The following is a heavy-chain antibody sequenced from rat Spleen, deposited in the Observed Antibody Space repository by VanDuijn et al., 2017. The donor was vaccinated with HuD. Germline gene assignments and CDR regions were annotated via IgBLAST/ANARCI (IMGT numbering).Heavy chain of an antibody. CDR2: ISSDGSST. D-gene: IGHD1-12*02. Sequence: EVQLVESDGGLVQPGRSLKLSCAASGFTFSDYYMAWVRQAPTKGLECVATISSDGSSTYYRDSVKGRFNIARDNAKSTLDLQMDSVRSEETATYYCASRGYDGSCYYGVMDAWGQGASVTVSS. J-gene: IGHJ4*01. CDR3: ASRGYDGSCYYGVMDA. V-gene: IGHV5-29*01. CDR1: GFTFSDYY.